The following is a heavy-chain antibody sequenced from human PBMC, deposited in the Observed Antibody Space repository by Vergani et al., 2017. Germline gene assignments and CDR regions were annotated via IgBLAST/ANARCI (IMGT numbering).Heavy chain of an antibody. CDR1: GFTFSSYE. J-gene: IGHJ6*03. Sequence: EVQLVESGGDLVQPGGSLRLSCAASGFTFSSYEMNWIRQAPGKGLEWVSDISSSGSTKYYADSVKGRFTISRDNAKNSLYLQMNSLRADDTAVYYCARPHKYYYYMXVWGKGP. V-gene: IGHV3-48*03. CDR3: ARPHKYYYYMXV. CDR2: ISSSGSTK.